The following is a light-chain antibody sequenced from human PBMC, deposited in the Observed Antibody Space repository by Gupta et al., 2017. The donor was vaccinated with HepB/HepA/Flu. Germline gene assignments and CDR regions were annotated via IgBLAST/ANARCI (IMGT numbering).Light chain of an antibody. CDR3: GSDTITTTSFI. Sequence: QSVLTQPASVSGSPGQSITISCTGTSSDVYNSNYVSWYQHHPGKGPKLIIYDVSNRPSGVSTRFSGSRSGNTASLTISGLQGEDEADYYCGSDTITTTSFIFGTGTKVTVL. V-gene: IGLV2-14*03. CDR1: SSDVYNSNY. CDR2: DVS. J-gene: IGLJ1*01.